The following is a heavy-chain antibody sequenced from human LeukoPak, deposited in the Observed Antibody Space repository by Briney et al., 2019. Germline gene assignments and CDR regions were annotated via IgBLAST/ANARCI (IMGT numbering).Heavy chain of an antibody. Sequence: GGSLRLSCEASGFTFSRYDMHWVRQATGKGLEWVSAIGTAGDTYYPGSVKGRFTISRENAKNSLYLQMNSLRAGDTAVYYCARGGYCSGGSCYLGSSWFDPRGQGTLVTVSS. J-gene: IGHJ5*02. CDR1: GFTFSRYD. CDR3: ARGGYCSGGSCYLGSSWFDP. V-gene: IGHV3-13*01. CDR2: IGTAGDT. D-gene: IGHD2-15*01.